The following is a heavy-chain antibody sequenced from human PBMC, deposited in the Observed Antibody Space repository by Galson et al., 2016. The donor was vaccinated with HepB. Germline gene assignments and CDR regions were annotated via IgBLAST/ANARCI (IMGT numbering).Heavy chain of an antibody. D-gene: IGHD3-10*02. J-gene: IGHJ4*02. CDR1: GFLSRGYG. V-gene: IGHV3-30*18. Sequence: SLRLSCAGSGFLSRGYGMHWVRQAPGKGLEWVAADSMDGRRKFYSDSVRGRFTISRDNSNNMLFLQMDSLRPDDTAVYYCAKRHEFCPPVGCSVDYWGQGTLVSVSS. CDR2: DSMDGRRK. CDR3: AKRHEFCPPVGCSVDY.